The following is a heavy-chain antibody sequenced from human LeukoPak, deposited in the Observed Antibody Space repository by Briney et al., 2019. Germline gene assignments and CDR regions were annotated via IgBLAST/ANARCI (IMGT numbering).Heavy chain of an antibody. V-gene: IGHV4-59*08. J-gene: IGHJ2*01. CDR3: ARLEKDADTGYWYLDL. Sequence: PSETLSLTCTFSGGSISSFYWSWIRQSPGKGLEWIGYIHDSGSTNYNPPLKSRVTMSVDTSKNQLSLKLKSVTAADTAVYYCARLEKDADTGYWYLDLWGRGTLVTVSS. CDR2: IHDSGST. CDR1: GGSISSFY. D-gene: IGHD1-1*01.